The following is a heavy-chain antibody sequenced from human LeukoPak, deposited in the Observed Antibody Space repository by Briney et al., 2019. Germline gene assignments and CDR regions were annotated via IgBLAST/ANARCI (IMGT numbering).Heavy chain of an antibody. Sequence: EASVKVSCKASRYTFSNYDFNWVRQATGQRPEWMGWMSPNSGDTGYAQKFQDRVTMTRNTSISTAYMELSSLRSDDTAVYYCARGPPNWGYDYWGPGTLVTVSS. J-gene: IGHJ4*02. D-gene: IGHD7-27*01. CDR1: RYTFSNYD. V-gene: IGHV1-8*01. CDR2: MSPNSGDT. CDR3: ARGPPNWGYDY.